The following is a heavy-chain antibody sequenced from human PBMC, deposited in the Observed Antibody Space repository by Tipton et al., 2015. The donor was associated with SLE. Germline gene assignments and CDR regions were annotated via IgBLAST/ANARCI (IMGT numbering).Heavy chain of an antibody. CDR1: GGSISSYY. CDR2: IYYSGST. CDR3: GRYGTYDGSRYFQH. J-gene: IGHJ1*01. D-gene: IGHD1-26*01. V-gene: IGHV4-59*01. Sequence: LSLTCAVYGGSISSYYWSWIRQPPGKGLEWIGYIYYSGSTNYNPSLKSRVTISVDTSKNQFSLKLSSVTAADTAVYYCGRYGTYDGSRYFQHWGQGTLVTVSS.